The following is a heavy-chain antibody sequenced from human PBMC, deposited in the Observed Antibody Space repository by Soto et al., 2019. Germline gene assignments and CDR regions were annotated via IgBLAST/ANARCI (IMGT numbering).Heavy chain of an antibody. CDR3: AMVDNYVPPTPQAV. CDR1: GYIFVNYG. Sequence: QVQLVQSGDEVRKPGSSVKVSCKASGYIFVNYGIAWVRQAPGQGLEWMGWISPYSGNTHYARKVQGRLTMTTDTSTSTPYMDLGSLTSVDTAVYYCAMVDNYVPPTPQAVWGQGTTVTVSS. CDR2: ISPYSGNT. V-gene: IGHV1-18*01. D-gene: IGHD3-16*01. J-gene: IGHJ6*02.